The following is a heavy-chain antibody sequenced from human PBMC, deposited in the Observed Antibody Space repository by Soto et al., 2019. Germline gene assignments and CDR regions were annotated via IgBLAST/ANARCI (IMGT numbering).Heavy chain of an antibody. D-gene: IGHD3-9*01. J-gene: IGHJ4*02. V-gene: IGHV2-5*01. CDR1: GFSLSTSGVG. CDR3: AHVVLRYFDWLLIDY. CDR2: IYWNDDK. Sequence: QITLKESGPTLVKPTQTLTLTCTFSGFSLSTSGVGVGWIRQPPGKALEWLALIYWNDDKRYSPSLKSRLTITKDTSKNQVVLTMTNMDPVDTATYYCAHVVLRYFDWLLIDYWGQGTLVTVSS.